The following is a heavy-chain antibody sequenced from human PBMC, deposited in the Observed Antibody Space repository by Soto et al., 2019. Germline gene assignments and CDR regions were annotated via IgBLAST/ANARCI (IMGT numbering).Heavy chain of an antibody. J-gene: IGHJ2*01. Sequence: EMQLLESGGGLVQPGGPLRLSCAASGFTFGAFAMAWVRQRPGNGLEWVSSLSGGGGSTYYNNSVWGRFTISRDNSNSLLVPQTNNLGAEDTGLYVGAKTHRATTVVIRYWYSALWGRGTLVTVSS. D-gene: IGHD3-22*01. CDR2: LSGGGGST. V-gene: IGHV3-23*01. CDR3: AKTHRATTVVIRYWYSAL. CDR1: GFTFGAFA.